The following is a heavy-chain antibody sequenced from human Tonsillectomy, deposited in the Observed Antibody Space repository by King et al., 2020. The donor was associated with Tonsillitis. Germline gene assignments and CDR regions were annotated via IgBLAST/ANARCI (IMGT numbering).Heavy chain of an antibody. Sequence: VQLVESGGGLVQPGGSLRLSCSASGLTFSSYAMHWVRLAPGKGLQSVSAISDNGGSTNYADSVKGRFTISRDNSKNTLYLQMSSLRAEDTAVYYCVRDSKWYYMDVWGRGTTVTVSS. J-gene: IGHJ6*03. CDR2: ISDNGGST. D-gene: IGHD1-26*01. CDR3: VRDSKWYYMDV. CDR1: GLTFSSYA. V-gene: IGHV3-64D*06.